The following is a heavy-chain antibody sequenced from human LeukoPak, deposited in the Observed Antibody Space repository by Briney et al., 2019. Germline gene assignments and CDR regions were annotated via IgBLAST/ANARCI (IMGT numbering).Heavy chain of an antibody. CDR3: ARARRDIVATTYYGMDV. J-gene: IGHJ6*02. CDR2: ISAYNGNT. V-gene: IGHV1-18*01. Sequence: ASVKVSCKASGYTFTSYGISWVRQAPGQGLEWMGWISAYNGNTNYAQKLQGRVTMTTDTSTSTVYMELRSLRSDDTAVYYCARARRDIVATTYYGMDVWGQGTAVTVSS. CDR1: GYTFTSYG. D-gene: IGHD5-12*01.